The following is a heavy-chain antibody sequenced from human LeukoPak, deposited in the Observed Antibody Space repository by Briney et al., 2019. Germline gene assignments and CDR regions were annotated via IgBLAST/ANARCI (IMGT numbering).Heavy chain of an antibody. V-gene: IGHV1-2*02. D-gene: IGHD6-13*01. Sequence: ASVKVSCKASGYTFTGYYMHWVRQAPGQGLEWMGWINPNSGGTNYAQKFQGRVTITADESTSTAYMELSSLRSEDTAVYYCARVIGSSYSGDLDYWDQGTLVTVSS. J-gene: IGHJ4*02. CDR3: ARVIGSSYSGDLDY. CDR1: GYTFTGYY. CDR2: INPNSGGT.